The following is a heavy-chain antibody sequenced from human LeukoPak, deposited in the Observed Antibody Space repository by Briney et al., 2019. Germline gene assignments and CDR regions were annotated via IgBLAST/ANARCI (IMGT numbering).Heavy chain of an antibody. J-gene: IGHJ4*02. D-gene: IGHD6-13*01. CDR3: ASHGIAAAAPSY. CDR2: IYYSGST. Sequence: SETLSLTCTVSGGSISSYYWSWIRQPPGKGLEWIGYIYYSGSTNYNPSLKSRVTISVDTSKNQFSLKLSSVTAADTAVYYCASHGIAAAAPSYWGQGTLVTVSS. V-gene: IGHV4-59*08. CDR1: GGSISSYY.